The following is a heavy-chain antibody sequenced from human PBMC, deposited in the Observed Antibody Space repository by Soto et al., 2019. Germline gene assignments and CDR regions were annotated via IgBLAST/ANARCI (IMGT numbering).Heavy chain of an antibody. CDR1: GFTFDDYA. CDR3: AKDDRLDYGFTGYGMDV. D-gene: IGHD4-17*01. V-gene: IGHV3-9*01. J-gene: IGHJ6*02. CDR2: ISWNSGSI. Sequence: GGSLRLSCAASGFTFDDYAMHWVRQAPGKGLEWVSGISWNSGSIGYADSVKGRFTISRDNAKNSLYLQMNSLRAEDTALYYCAKDDRLDYGFTGYGMDVWGQGTTVTVSS.